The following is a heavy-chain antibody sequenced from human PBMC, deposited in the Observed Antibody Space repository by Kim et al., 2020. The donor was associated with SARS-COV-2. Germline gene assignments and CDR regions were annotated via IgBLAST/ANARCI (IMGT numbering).Heavy chain of an antibody. CDR3: ATSVGGAIGGARYYYVDV. Sequence: ETLSLTCNVSGASINSYFWSWIRQPPGKRLEWIGSIYSRTTNYNPPLKSRVAIDTSDNHFSLMLRSVTAADTAVYYCATSVGGAIGGARYYYVDVWGTGTTVTVSS. V-gene: IGHV4-4*08. CDR1: GASINSYF. CDR2: IYSRTT. D-gene: IGHD3-16*02. J-gene: IGHJ6*03.